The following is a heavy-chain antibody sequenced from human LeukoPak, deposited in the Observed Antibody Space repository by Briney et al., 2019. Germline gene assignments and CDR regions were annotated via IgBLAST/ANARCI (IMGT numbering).Heavy chain of an antibody. CDR3: ASALYYDFCSGYYPFHY. D-gene: IGHD3-3*01. J-gene: IGHJ4*02. CDR1: GYTFTSYY. V-gene: IGHV1-2*02. Sequence: ASVKVSCKASGYTFTSYYMHWVRQAPGQGLEWMGWINPNSGGTNYAQKFQGRVTMTRDTSISTAYMELSRLRSDDTAVYYCASALYYDFCSGYYPFHYWGQGTLVTVSS. CDR2: INPNSGGT.